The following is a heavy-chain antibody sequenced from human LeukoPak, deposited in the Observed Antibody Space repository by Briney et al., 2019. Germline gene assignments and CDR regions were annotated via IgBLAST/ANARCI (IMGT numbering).Heavy chain of an antibody. CDR1: GGTFSSYA. CDR3: ARVDAGYCSSTSCPPVY. V-gene: IGHV1-69*04. CDR2: IIPIFGIA. J-gene: IGHJ4*02. Sequence: SVKVSCKASGGTFSSYAISWVRQAPGQGLEWMGRIIPIFGIANYAQKFQGRVTITADKSTSTAYMELSSLSSEDTAVYYCARVDAGYCSSTSCPPVYWGQGTLVTVSS. D-gene: IGHD2-2*01.